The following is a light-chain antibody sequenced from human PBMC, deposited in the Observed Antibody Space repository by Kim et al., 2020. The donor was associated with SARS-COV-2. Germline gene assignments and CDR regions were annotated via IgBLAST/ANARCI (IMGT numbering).Light chain of an antibody. Sequence: GKPATTACTRSSSSVAGNYVQWYQQRPGSAPTTVIYEDNQRPSGVPDRFSGSIDSSSNSASLTSSGLKTEDEADYYCQSYDSSNRVFGGGTQLTVL. CDR2: EDN. V-gene: IGLV6-57*03. CDR3: QSYDSSNRV. CDR1: SSSVAGNY. J-gene: IGLJ3*02.